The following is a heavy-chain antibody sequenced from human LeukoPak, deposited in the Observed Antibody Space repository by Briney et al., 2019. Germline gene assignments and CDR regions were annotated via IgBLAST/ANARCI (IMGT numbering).Heavy chain of an antibody. CDR2: IPYDGSNE. CDR1: GFTFSNYG. Sequence: GGSLRLSCAASGFTFSNYGMHWVRQAPGKGLEGVAFIPYDGSNEYYADSVKGRFTISRDNSTNTLYLEMNSLRAEDTAMYYCAKDRGIAAAYYFMDVWGKGTTVTVSS. V-gene: IGHV3-30*02. CDR3: AKDRGIAAAYYFMDV. D-gene: IGHD6-13*01. J-gene: IGHJ6*03.